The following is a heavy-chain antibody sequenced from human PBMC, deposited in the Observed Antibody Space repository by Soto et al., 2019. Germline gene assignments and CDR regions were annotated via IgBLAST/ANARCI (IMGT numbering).Heavy chain of an antibody. V-gene: IGHV3-7*01. Sequence: GGSLRLSCAASGFTFSSNWMSWVRQAPGKGLEWVANIKQDGSEKYYVDSVKGRFTISRDNAKNSLYLQMNSLRAGDTAVYYCASSLSSSWYRPYMDVWGKGTTVTVSS. CDR1: GFTFSSNW. CDR3: ASSLSSSWYRPYMDV. CDR2: IKQDGSEK. J-gene: IGHJ6*03. D-gene: IGHD6-13*01.